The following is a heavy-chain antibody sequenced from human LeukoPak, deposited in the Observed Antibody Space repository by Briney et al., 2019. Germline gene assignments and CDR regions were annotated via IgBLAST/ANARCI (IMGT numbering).Heavy chain of an antibody. CDR2: IYSGGST. J-gene: IGHJ6*03. CDR1: GFTVSDNY. V-gene: IGHV3-53*01. CDR3: ARIRGWEGSRYYYYYYMDV. Sequence: GGSLRLSCAASGFTVSDNYMSWVRQAPGKGLEWVSVIYSGGSTYYADSVKGRFTTSRDNSKNTLYLQMNSLRAEDTAVYYCARIRGWEGSRYYYYYYMDVWGKGTTVTVSS. D-gene: IGHD1-26*01.